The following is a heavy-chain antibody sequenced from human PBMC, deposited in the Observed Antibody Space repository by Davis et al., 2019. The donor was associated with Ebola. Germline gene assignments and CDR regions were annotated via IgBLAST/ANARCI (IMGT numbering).Heavy chain of an antibody. CDR1: GFTFGPYA. CDR2: IGSGHDT. CDR3: AIPDCSGANCYSVYIKN. V-gene: IGHV3-23*01. Sequence: PGGSLRLSCAASGFTFGPYAMTWVRQALGKGLEWVSSIGSGHDTQYADSVKGRFTISRDNSNNLLYLQMNSLRAEDTAVYYCAIPDCSGANCYSVYIKNWGQGTLVTVSS. D-gene: IGHD2-15*01. J-gene: IGHJ4*02.